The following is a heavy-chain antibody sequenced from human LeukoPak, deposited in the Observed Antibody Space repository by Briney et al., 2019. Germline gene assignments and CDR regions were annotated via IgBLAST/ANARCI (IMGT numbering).Heavy chain of an antibody. CDR1: RGSISNHY. V-gene: IGHV4-59*11. Sequence: SETLSLTCIVSRGSISNHYWSWIRQPPGKGLEWIGYIYDSWNTNYNPSLKGRVTISIDTSKNQFSLNLTSVTAADTAVYYCARDQIGYGLDYWGQGTLVTVSS. J-gene: IGHJ4*02. CDR3: ARDQIGYGLDY. D-gene: IGHD5-18*01. CDR2: IYDSWNT.